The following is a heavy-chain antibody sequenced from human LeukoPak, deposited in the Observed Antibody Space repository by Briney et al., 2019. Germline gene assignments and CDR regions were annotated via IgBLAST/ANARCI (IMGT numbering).Heavy chain of an antibody. D-gene: IGHD3-16*01. CDR3: AREELGSSLGFDP. J-gene: IGHJ5*02. Sequence: GGSLRLSCAASGFTFSSYTIHWVRQPPGKGLEWVAVISFDGSNKYYADSVKGRLTISRDNSKNTLYLQMSSLRAEDTAVYYCAREELGSSLGFDPWGQGTLVTVSS. CDR2: ISFDGSNK. V-gene: IGHV3-30-3*01. CDR1: GFTFSSYT.